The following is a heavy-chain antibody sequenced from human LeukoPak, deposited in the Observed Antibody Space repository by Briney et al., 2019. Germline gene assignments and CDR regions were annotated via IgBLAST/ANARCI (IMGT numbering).Heavy chain of an antibody. J-gene: IGHJ4*02. Sequence: SETLSLTCTVSGGSISGTYYWSWIRPPPGKGLEWIGYIYYSGTTNYNPSLKSRVTISVDTSKNQFSLKLSSVTAADTAVYYCARGVYIAAAQYGYWGQGTLVTVSS. CDR3: ARGVYIAAAQYGY. CDR1: GGSISGTYY. CDR2: IYYSGTT. V-gene: IGHV4-61*01. D-gene: IGHD6-13*01.